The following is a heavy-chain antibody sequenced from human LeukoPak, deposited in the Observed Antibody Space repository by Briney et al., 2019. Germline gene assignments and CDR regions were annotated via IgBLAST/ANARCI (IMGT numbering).Heavy chain of an antibody. V-gene: IGHV3-48*03. CDR1: GFTFDDYG. J-gene: IGHJ6*04. Sequence: QSGGSLRLSCAASGFTFDDYGMSWVRQAPGKGLEWVSYISSSGSTIYYADSVKGRFTIARDNAKNSLYRQMNSLRAEDTAVYYCAELGITMIGGVWGKGTTVTISS. CDR2: ISSSGSTI. CDR3: AELGITMIGGV. D-gene: IGHD3-10*02.